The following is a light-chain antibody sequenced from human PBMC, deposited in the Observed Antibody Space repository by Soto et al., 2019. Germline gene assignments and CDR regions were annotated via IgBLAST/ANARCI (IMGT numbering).Light chain of an antibody. V-gene: IGKV1-27*01. CDR2: AAS. Sequence: DIQMTQSPSSLSASVGDRVTMTCRASQDIRNYVAWYQQKPWEVPKLLIYAASTLQSGVPARFRGGGFGTDFTLPTSSLRPENVATYCCQRYHSALRTLGPGTTVDLK. CDR3: QRYHSALRT. J-gene: IGKJ3*01. CDR1: QDIRNY.